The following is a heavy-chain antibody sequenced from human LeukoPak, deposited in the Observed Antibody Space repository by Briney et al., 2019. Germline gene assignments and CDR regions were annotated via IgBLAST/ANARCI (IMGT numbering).Heavy chain of an antibody. CDR2: INHSGST. Sequence: SETLSLTCAVYGGSFSGYYWSWIRQPPGKGLEWIGEINHSGSTNYNPSLKSRVTISVDTSKNQFSLKLSSATAADTAVYYCARGLILFAFDIWGQGTMVTVSS. CDR1: GGSFSGYY. J-gene: IGHJ3*02. V-gene: IGHV4-34*01. D-gene: IGHD2-21*01. CDR3: ARGLILFAFDI.